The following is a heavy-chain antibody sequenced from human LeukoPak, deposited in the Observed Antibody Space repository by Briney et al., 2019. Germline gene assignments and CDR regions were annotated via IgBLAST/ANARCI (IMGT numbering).Heavy chain of an antibody. J-gene: IGHJ4*02. CDR3: AREYSSGWYDY. D-gene: IGHD6-19*01. CDR1: GFTFNDYY. Sequence: GGSLRLSCAASGFTFNDYYMSWIRQAPGKGLEWVSYISSSGSTIYYADSVKGRFTISRDNAKNSLYLQMNSLRAEDTAVYYCAREYSSGWYDYWGQGTLVTVSS. CDR2: ISSSGSTI. V-gene: IGHV3-11*01.